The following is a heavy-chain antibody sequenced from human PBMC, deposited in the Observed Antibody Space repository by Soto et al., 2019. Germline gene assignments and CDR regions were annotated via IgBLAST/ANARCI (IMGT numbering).Heavy chain of an antibody. CDR3: ARGEVYGDDGMDV. Sequence: QVQLVQSGAEVKKPGASVKVSCKASGYTFTSYGISWVRQAPGQGLEWMGWISAYNGNTNYAQKLQGRVTMTTDPSTSTAQMAGRNLGSSDTAAYYCARGEVYGDDGMDVWGQGTTVTVSS. V-gene: IGHV1-18*01. CDR1: GYTFTSYG. D-gene: IGHD3-10*02. CDR2: ISAYNGNT. J-gene: IGHJ6*02.